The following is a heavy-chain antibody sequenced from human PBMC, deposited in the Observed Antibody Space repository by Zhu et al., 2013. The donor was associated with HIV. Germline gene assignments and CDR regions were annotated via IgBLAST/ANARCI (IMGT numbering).Heavy chain of an antibody. V-gene: IGHV1-46*01. Sequence: QVQLVQSGAEVRKPGASVRLSCKVSGYTLTELSMHWVRQAPGQGLEWVGLISPRGDGTSYAQKFQGRVTMTRDTSTSTVYMDLSSLRSDDTAMYYCARELPSTAFFDYWGQGTLVTVSS. J-gene: IGHJ4*02. D-gene: IGHD1-26*01. CDR3: ARELPSTAFFDY. CDR1: GYTLTELS. CDR2: ISPRGDGT.